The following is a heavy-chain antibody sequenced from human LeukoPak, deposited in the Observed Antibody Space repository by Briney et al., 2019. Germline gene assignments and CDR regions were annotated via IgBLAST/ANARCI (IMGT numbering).Heavy chain of an antibody. CDR2: ISGSGGST. CDR1: GFTFSSYA. CDR3: AENMVRGVITFE. V-gene: IGHV3-23*01. D-gene: IGHD3-10*01. J-gene: IGHJ4*02. Sequence: GGSLRLSCAASGFTFSSYAMRWVRQAPGKGLEWVSAISGSGGSTYYADSVKGRFTISRDNSKNTLYLQMNSLRAEDTAVYYCAENMVRGVITFEWGQGTLVTVSS.